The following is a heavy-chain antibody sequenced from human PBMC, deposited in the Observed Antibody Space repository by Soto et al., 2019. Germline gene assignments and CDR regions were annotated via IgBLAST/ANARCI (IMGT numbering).Heavy chain of an antibody. CDR1: GYTFTSYD. CDR3: ARGLFWAVVTEVFDI. Sequence: ASVKVSCKASGYTFTSYDINWVRQATGQGLEWMGWMNPNSGNTGYAQKFQGRVTMTRNTSISTAYMELSSLRSEDTAVYYCARGLFWAVVTEVFDIWGQGTMVTVSS. J-gene: IGHJ3*02. CDR2: MNPNSGNT. D-gene: IGHD2-21*02. V-gene: IGHV1-8*01.